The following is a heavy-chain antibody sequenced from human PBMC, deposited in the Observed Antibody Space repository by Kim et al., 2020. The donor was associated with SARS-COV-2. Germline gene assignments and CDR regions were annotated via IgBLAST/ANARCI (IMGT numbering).Heavy chain of an antibody. D-gene: IGHD5-18*01. Sequence: GGSLRLSCAASGFTFDNYAMSWVRQAPGKGLEWVSSISGSGGDTYYADSVKGRFTISRDNSKNTLYVQMNSLRDEDTAIYYCAKDSSHPGWLHTLWGQGTMFSFSP. CDR1: GFTFDNYA. CDR3: AKDSSHPGWLHTL. V-gene: IGHV3-23*01. CDR2: ISGSGGDT. J-gene: IGHJ3*01.